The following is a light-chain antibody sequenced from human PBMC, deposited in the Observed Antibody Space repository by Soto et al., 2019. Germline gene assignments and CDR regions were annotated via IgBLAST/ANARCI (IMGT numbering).Light chain of an antibody. CDR2: AAS. CDR3: QQSYSTPLLT. Sequence: DIQMTQSPSSLSASVGDRVTITCRASQSISSYLNWYQQKPGKAPKLLIYAASSLQSGVASMFSDCGSGTDFSLTISSLQHEDVATYYCQQSYSTPLLTFGGGTKVEIK. J-gene: IGKJ4*02. V-gene: IGKV1-39*01. CDR1: QSISSY.